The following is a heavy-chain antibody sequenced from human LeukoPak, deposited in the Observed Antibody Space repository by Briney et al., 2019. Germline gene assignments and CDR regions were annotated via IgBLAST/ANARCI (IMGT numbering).Heavy chain of an antibody. J-gene: IGHJ4*02. V-gene: IGHV1-2*02. Sequence: GSVKVSCKASGYTFTGYYMHWVRQAPGQGLEWMGWINPNSGGTNYAQKFQGRVTMTRDTSISTAYMELSRLRSDDTAVYFCARRAVRGGMGFDYWGQGTLVTVSS. CDR1: GYTFTGYY. CDR3: ARRAVRGGMGFDY. D-gene: IGHD3-10*01. CDR2: INPNSGGT.